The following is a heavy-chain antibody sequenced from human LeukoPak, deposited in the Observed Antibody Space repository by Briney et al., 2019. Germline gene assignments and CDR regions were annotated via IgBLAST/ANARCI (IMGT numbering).Heavy chain of an antibody. D-gene: IGHD3-22*01. V-gene: IGHV1-69*04. J-gene: IGHJ4*02. CDR3: ARGISYYDSSGYYLDY. CDR1: GGTFSSYA. CDR2: IIPILGIA. Sequence: GASVKVSCKASGGTFSSYAISWVRQAPGQGLEWMGRIIPILGIANYAQKFQGRVTFTADKSTSTAYMELSSLRSEDTAVYYCARGISYYDSSGYYLDYWGQGTLVTVSS.